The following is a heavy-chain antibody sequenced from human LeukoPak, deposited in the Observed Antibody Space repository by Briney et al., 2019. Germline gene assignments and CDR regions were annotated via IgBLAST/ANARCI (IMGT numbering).Heavy chain of an antibody. Sequence: GGSLRLSCAASGFTFSSYSMNWVRQAPGKGLEWVSSISSSSSYIYYADSVEGRFIISRDNAKNSLYLQMNSLRAEDTAVYYCARDPWDCTNGVCYMNYWGQGTLVTVSS. CDR3: ARDPWDCTNGVCYMNY. CDR2: ISSSSSYI. V-gene: IGHV3-21*01. CDR1: GFTFSSYS. J-gene: IGHJ4*02. D-gene: IGHD2-8*01.